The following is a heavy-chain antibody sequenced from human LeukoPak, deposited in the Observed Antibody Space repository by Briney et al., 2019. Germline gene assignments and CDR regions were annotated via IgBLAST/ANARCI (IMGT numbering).Heavy chain of an antibody. V-gene: IGHV1-46*01. CDR2: INPSGGST. Sequence: ASVKVSCKASGYTFTSYYMHWVRQAPGQGLEWMGIINPSGGSTSYAQKFQGRVTMTRDTSTSTVYMELSSLRSEDTAVYYCARDGGRSIVVVVAATLGLDYWGQGTLVTVSS. CDR3: ARDGGRSIVVVVAATLGLDY. D-gene: IGHD2-15*01. CDR1: GYTFTSYY. J-gene: IGHJ4*02.